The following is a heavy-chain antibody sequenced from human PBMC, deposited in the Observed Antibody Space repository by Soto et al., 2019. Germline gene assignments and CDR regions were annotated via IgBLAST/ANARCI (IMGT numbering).Heavy chain of an antibody. V-gene: IGHV3-23*01. Sequence: GSLRLSCAASGFTFSSYAMSWVRQAPGKGLEWVSAISGSGGSTYYADSVKGRFTISRDNSKNTLYLQMNSLRAEDTAVYYCAKLITMIVVTLIDYWGQGTLVTVSS. CDR3: AKLITMIVVTLIDY. J-gene: IGHJ4*02. D-gene: IGHD3-22*01. CDR1: GFTFSSYA. CDR2: ISGSGGST.